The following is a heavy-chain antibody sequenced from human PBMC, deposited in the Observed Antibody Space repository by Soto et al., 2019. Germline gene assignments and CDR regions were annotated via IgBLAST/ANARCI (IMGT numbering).Heavy chain of an antibody. Sequence: SETLSLTCTVSGGSISPYYWSWIRHPPGKALEWIGYIFYSGSTNYNPSLESRVTISVDMSKNQFSLKLGSVTAADTAVYYCVRQLGKLDIWGQGTMVTVSS. CDR3: VRQLGKLDI. V-gene: IGHV4-59*01. D-gene: IGHD1-1*01. J-gene: IGHJ3*02. CDR2: IFYSGST. CDR1: GGSISPYY.